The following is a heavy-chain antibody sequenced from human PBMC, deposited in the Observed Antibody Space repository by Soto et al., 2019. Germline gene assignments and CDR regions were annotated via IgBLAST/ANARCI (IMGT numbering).Heavy chain of an antibody. D-gene: IGHD2-2*01. CDR2: ISGSGGSS. Sequence: EVQLLESGGGLVQPGGSRRLSCATSGFTVSNYAMSWVRQAPGKGLEWVSGISGSGGSSYYADSVKGRFTISRDNSKNTLNLQMDSPRAEDTAVYYCAKKSTDSSGYSDYWGQGTVVTVSS. CDR1: GFTVSNYA. J-gene: IGHJ4*02. V-gene: IGHV3-23*01. CDR3: AKKSTDSSGYSDY.